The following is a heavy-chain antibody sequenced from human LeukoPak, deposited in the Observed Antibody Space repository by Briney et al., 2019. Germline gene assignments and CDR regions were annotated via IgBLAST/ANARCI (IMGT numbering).Heavy chain of an antibody. D-gene: IGHD2-2*01. CDR2: INPNSGGT. CDR1: GYTFTGYY. CDR3: ARGGYCSSTSCYPTGY. V-gene: IGHV1-2*02. J-gene: IGHJ4*02. Sequence: ASVKVSCKASGYTFTGYYMHWVRQAPGQGLEWMGWINPNSGGTNYAQKFQGRVTMTRDTSISTAYMELSRLRSDDTAVYYCARGGYCSSTSCYPTGYWGQGTLVTVSS.